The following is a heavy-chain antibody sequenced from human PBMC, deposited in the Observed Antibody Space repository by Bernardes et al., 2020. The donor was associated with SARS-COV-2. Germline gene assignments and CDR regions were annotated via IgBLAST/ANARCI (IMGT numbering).Heavy chain of an antibody. J-gene: IGHJ6*02. V-gene: IGHV3-9*01. D-gene: IGHD3-10*01. CDR1: GFTFDDYA. Sequence: GGSLRLSCAASGFTFDDYAMHWVRQAPGKGLEWVSGISWNSGSIGYADSVKGRFTISRDNAKNSLYLQMNSLRAEDTALYYCANLISGHYYGSGSYFGVDVWGQGTTVTVSS. CDR2: ISWNSGSI. CDR3: ANLISGHYYGSGSYFGVDV.